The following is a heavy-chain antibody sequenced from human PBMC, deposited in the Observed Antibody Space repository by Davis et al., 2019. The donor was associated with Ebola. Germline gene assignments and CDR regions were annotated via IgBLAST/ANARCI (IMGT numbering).Heavy chain of an antibody. D-gene: IGHD6-19*01. Sequence: GGSLRLSCAASGFTFSSYAMHWVRQAPGKGLVWVAVISYDGSNKYYADSVKGRFTISRDNSKNTLYLQMNSLRAEDTAVYYCARDLDQWLVSNYYYGMDVWGKGTTVTVSS. CDR3: ARDLDQWLVSNYYYGMDV. CDR2: ISYDGSNK. V-gene: IGHV3-30-3*01. J-gene: IGHJ6*04. CDR1: GFTFSSYA.